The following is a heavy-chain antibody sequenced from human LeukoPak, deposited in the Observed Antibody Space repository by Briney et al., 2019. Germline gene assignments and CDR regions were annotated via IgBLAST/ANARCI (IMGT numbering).Heavy chain of an antibody. CDR1: GGSFSGYY. Sequence: PSETLSLTCAVYGGSFSGYYRSWIRQPPGKGLEWIGEINHSGSTNYNPSLKSRVTISVDTSKNHFSLELSSATAADTAVYFCARGRASSNTWYSTYYYYFYMDVWGKGTTVTVSS. CDR3: ARGRASSNTWYSTYYYYFYMDV. D-gene: IGHD6-13*01. V-gene: IGHV4-34*01. CDR2: INHSGST. J-gene: IGHJ6*03.